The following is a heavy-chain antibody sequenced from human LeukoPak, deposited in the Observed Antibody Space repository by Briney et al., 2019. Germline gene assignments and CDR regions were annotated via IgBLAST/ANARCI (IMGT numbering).Heavy chain of an antibody. Sequence: ASVKLSCKASGYTFTSYGISWVRQAPGQGLEWMGWISAYNGNTNYAQKLQGRVTMTTDTSTSTAYMELRSLRSDDTAVYYCVRDIVVVVAASENDFYYYYYGMDVWGQGTTVTVSS. D-gene: IGHD2-15*01. CDR3: VRDIVVVVAASENDFYYYYYGMDV. J-gene: IGHJ6*02. V-gene: IGHV1-18*01. CDR2: ISAYNGNT. CDR1: GYTFTSYG.